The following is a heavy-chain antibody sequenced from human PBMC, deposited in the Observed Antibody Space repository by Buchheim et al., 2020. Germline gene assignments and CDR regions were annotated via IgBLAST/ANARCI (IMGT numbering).Heavy chain of an antibody. J-gene: IGHJ3*02. Sequence: EVQLVESGGGLVQPGGSLRLSCAASGFTFSSYWMSWVRQAPGKGLEWVANIKQDGSEKYYVDSVKGRFTISRDNAKNSLYLQMNSLRAEDTAVYYCARDAPPPAGGVVITVYAFDIWGQGT. V-gene: IGHV3-7*01. CDR2: IKQDGSEK. CDR3: ARDAPPPAGGVVITVYAFDI. D-gene: IGHD3-3*01. CDR1: GFTFSSYW.